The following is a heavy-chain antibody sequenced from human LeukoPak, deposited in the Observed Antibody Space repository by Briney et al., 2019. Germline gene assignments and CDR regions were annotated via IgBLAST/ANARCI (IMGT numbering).Heavy chain of an antibody. Sequence: GGSLRLSCAASGFTFSSYAMSSVRQAPGKGLEWVSSISGSGGSTYYADSVRGRFTISRDNSKNTLYLQMNSVRAEDTAVYYCAKCVGSIAGYWGQGTLVTVSS. CDR1: GFTFSSYA. D-gene: IGHD6-6*01. CDR3: AKCVGSIAGY. V-gene: IGHV3-23*01. J-gene: IGHJ4*02. CDR2: ISGSGGST.